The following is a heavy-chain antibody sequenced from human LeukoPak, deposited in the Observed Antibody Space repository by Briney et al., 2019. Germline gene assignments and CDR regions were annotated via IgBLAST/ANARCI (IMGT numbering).Heavy chain of an antibody. CDR3: ARGGGLVPGTWFDP. J-gene: IGHJ5*02. CDR1: GYTFTNYG. CDR2: ISAYNGNT. D-gene: IGHD6-19*01. V-gene: IGHV1-18*01. Sequence: GASVKVSCKASGYTFTNYGISWVRQAPGQGLEWMGWISAYNGNTSYAQELQGRVTMTTDTSTSTAYLELRSLRSDDTAVYYCARGGGLVPGTWFDPWGQGTLVTVSS.